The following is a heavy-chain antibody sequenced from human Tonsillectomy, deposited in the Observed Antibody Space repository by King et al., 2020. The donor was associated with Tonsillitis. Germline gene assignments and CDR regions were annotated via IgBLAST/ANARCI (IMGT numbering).Heavy chain of an antibody. CDR3: ARDWRDDRSGYYFV. J-gene: IGHJ4*02. D-gene: IGHD3-22*01. CDR1: GGTFSSYV. CDR2: IIPMLAKA. V-gene: IGHV1-69*09. Sequence: VQLVESGAEVKKPGSSVKVSCKASGGTFSSYVISWVRQAPGQGLEWMGRIIPMLAKANYAQKFQDRVTITADKSTSTAYMELRSMRCEDTAVYYCARDWRDDRSGYYFVWGQGTLVTVSS.